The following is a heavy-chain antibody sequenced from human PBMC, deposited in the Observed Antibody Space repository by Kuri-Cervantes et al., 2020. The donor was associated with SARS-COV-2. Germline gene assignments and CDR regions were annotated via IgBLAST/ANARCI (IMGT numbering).Heavy chain of an antibody. D-gene: IGHD6-25*01. CDR3: ASLGSGKGAIDY. CDR2: IKEDGSQR. J-gene: IGHJ4*02. V-gene: IGHV3-7*01. CDR1: GFTFSGYW. Sequence: GGSLRLSCAASGFTFSGYWMTWVRQAPGKGLEWVANIKEDGSQRYYVDSVKGRFTISRDNANSSLYLQMNYLGAGDTALNYCASLGSGKGAIDYWGQGTLVTVSS.